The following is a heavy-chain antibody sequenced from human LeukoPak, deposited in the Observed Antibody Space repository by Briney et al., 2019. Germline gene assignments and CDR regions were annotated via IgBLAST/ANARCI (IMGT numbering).Heavy chain of an antibody. CDR2: IKQDGSEK. V-gene: IGHV3-7*03. D-gene: IGHD4-17*01. Sequence: GGSLRLSCAASGFTVSSNYMSWVRQAPGKGLEWVANIKQDGSEKYYVDSVKGRFTISRDNAKNSLYLQMNSLRAEDTAVYYCARDVNDYGDYWFDPWGQGTLVTVSS. CDR1: GFTVSSNY. J-gene: IGHJ5*02. CDR3: ARDVNDYGDYWFDP.